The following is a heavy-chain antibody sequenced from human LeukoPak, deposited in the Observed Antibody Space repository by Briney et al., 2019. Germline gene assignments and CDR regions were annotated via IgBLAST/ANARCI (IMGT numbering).Heavy chain of an antibody. V-gene: IGHV4-61*02. J-gene: IGHJ4*02. Sequence: SETLSLTCTVSGGSISSGSYYWSWIRQPAGKGLEWIGRIYTSGSTNYNPSLKSRVTIPVDTSKNQFSLKMSSVTAADTAVYYCARGVPYSSSSFDYWGQGTLVTVSS. D-gene: IGHD6-6*01. CDR2: IYTSGST. CDR3: ARGVPYSSSSFDY. CDR1: GGSISSGSYY.